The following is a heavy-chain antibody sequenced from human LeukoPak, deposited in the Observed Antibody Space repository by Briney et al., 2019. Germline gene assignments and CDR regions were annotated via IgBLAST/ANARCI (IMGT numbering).Heavy chain of an antibody. D-gene: IGHD1-26*01. V-gene: IGHV4-59*01. Sequence: PSETLSLTCTVSGGSISSYYWSWIRQPPGKGLEWIGYIYYTGSTNYSPSLKSRVTISVDTSKNQFSLKLSSVTAADTAVYYCARDRVGATPGYYYYGMDVWGQGTTVTVSS. CDR3: ARDRVGATPGYYYYGMDV. CDR1: GGSISSYY. J-gene: IGHJ6*02. CDR2: IYYTGST.